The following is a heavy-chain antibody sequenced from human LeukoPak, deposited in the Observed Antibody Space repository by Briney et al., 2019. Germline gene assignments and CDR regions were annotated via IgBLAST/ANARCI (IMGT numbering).Heavy chain of an antibody. CDR2: IYYSGST. CDR1: GGSISSYY. V-gene: IGHV4-59*08. CDR3: ARRYGSGSNYLGWYFDL. J-gene: IGHJ2*01. D-gene: IGHD3-10*01. Sequence: PSETLSLTCTVSGGSISSYYWSWIRQPPGKGLEWIGYIYYSGSTNYNPSLKGRVTISVDTSKNQFSLKLSSVTAADTAVYYCARRYGSGSNYLGWYFDLWGRGTLVTVSS.